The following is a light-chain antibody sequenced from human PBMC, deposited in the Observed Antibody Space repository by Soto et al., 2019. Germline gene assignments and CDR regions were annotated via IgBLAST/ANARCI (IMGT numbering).Light chain of an antibody. J-gene: IGLJ1*01. CDR2: DVS. CDR1: SSDVGGYNY. Sequence: QSVLTQPASVSGSPGQSITISCTGTSSDVGGYNYVSWYQQHPGKAPKLMIYDVSSRPSGVSNRFPGSKSGNTASLTISGLQAEDEADYYCCSYTTSNTRQIVFGTGTKVTVL. V-gene: IGLV2-14*03. CDR3: CSYTTSNTRQIV.